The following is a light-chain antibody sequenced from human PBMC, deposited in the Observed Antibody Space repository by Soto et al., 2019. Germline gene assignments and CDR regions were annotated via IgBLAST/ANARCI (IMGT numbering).Light chain of an antibody. V-gene: IGKV3-11*01. CDR2: DVS. CDR3: QQCSNWPLT. Sequence: EIVLTQSPATLSLSPGERATLSCRASQSVGSYLAWFQQKPGQAPRLIMYDVSKRATGIPARFSGSGSGTDFTLTISSLEPDDFAVSYCQQCSNWPLTFGQGTRLDIK. J-gene: IGKJ5*01. CDR1: QSVGSY.